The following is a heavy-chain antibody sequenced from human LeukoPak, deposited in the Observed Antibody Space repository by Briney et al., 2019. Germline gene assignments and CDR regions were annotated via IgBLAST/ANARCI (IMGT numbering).Heavy chain of an antibody. J-gene: IGHJ4*02. CDR2: IIPIFGTA. V-gene: IGHV1-69*13. D-gene: IGHD3-22*01. Sequence: SVKVSCKASGGTFSSYAISWVRQAPGQGLEWMGGIIPIFGTANYAQKFQGRVTITADESTSTAYMELSSLRSEDTAVYYCARDCLVYYYDSSGYCNDYWGQGTLVTVSS. CDR1: GGTFSSYA. CDR3: ARDCLVYYYDSSGYCNDY.